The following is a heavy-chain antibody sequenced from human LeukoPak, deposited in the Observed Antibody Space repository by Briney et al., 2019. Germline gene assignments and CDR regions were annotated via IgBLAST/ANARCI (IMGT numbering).Heavy chain of an antibody. CDR2: IYHSGST. V-gene: IGHV4-38-2*02. D-gene: IGHD2-15*01. CDR3: ARFGGLDNYFDY. J-gene: IGHJ4*02. Sequence: PSETLSLTCTASGYSISSGYYWGWIRQPPGKGLEWIGSIYHSGSTNYNPSLKSRVTISVDTSKNQFSLKLGSVTAADTAVYYCARFGGLDNYFDYWGQGTLVTVSS. CDR1: GYSISSGYY.